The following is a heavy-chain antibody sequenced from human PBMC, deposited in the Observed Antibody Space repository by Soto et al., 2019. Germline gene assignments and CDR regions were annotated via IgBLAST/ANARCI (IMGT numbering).Heavy chain of an antibody. D-gene: IGHD1-26*01. CDR1: GFIFNDYA. CDR2: IDGAGGSL. Sequence: ETQLVESGGGLVQPGRSLRLACRNSGFIFNDYAMHWVRQAPGKGLEWVAGIDGAGGSLDYSDSVKGRFTISRDNAENSLFLQMESLRADDTAVYYCAMSTGSFDADFDFWGQGTQVTVSS. CDR3: AMSTGSFDADFDF. V-gene: IGHV3-9*01. J-gene: IGHJ4*02.